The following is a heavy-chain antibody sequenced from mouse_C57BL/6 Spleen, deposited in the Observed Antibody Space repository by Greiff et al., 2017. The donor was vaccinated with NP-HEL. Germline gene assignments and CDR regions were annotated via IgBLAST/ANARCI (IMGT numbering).Heavy chain of an antibody. CDR2: IYPRSGNT. CDR1: GYTFTSYG. J-gene: IGHJ2*01. V-gene: IGHV1-81*01. Sequence: VQLVESGAELARPGASVKLSCKASGYTFTSYGISWVKQRTGQGLEWIGEIYPRSGNTYYNEKFKGKATLTADKSSSTAYMELRSLTSEDSAVYFCAELTGPYYFDYWGQGTTLTVSS. CDR3: AELTGPYYFDY. D-gene: IGHD4-1*01.